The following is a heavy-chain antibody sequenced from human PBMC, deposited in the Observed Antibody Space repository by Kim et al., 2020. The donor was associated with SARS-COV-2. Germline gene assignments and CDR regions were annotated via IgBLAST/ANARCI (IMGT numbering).Heavy chain of an antibody. V-gene: IGHV1-46*01. CDR3: ARSVLTGYRSGAFDI. J-gene: IGHJ3*02. CDR1: GYTFTSYY. D-gene: IGHD3-9*01. CDR2: INPSGGST. Sequence: ASVKVSCKASGYTFTSYYMHWGRQAPGQGLEWMGIINPSGGSTSYAQKFQGRVTMTRDTSTSTVYMELSSLRSEDTAVYYCARSVLTGYRSGAFDIWGQGTMVTVSS.